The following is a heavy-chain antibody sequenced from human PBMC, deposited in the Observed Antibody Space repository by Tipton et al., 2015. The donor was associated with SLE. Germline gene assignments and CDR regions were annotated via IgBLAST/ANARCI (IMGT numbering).Heavy chain of an antibody. CDR1: GGSISSSSYY. V-gene: IGHV4-39*07. J-gene: IGHJ6*02. CDR2: IYYSGST. D-gene: IGHD1-26*01. Sequence: TLSLTCTVSGGSISSSSYYWGWIRQPPGKGLEWIGSIYYSGSTYYNPSLKSRVTISVDTSKNQFFLKLSSVTAADTAVYYCATHGAWGYYYYYGMDVWGQGTTVTVSS. CDR3: ATHGAWGYYYYYGMDV.